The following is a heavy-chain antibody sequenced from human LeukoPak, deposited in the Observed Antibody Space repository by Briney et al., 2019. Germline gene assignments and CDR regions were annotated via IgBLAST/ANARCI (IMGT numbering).Heavy chain of an antibody. J-gene: IGHJ4*02. V-gene: IGHV4-39*01. CDR2: IYFSGTT. CDR3: ARQRWVTGPADY. Sequence: SETLSLTCAVSGGSFSGYYWSWVRQPPGKGLEWIGSIYFSGTTYYNPSLKSGGTISVDTSKNQFSLKLSSVTAADTAVYYCARQRWVTGPADYWGQGTLVTVSS. CDR1: GGSFSGYY. D-gene: IGHD2-21*02.